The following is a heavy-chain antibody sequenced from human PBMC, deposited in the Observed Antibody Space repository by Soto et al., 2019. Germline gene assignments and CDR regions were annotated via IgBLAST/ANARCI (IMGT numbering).Heavy chain of an antibody. Sequence: PSETLSLTCAVSGGSISTNWWSWVRQPPGKGLEWIGEVDHAGSTNYSASLKSRVTLSVDKSKNQFSLTLISLTAADTAVYYCAGSTEWRLDYWGQGSLVTVSS. D-gene: IGHD3-3*01. CDR2: VDHAGST. V-gene: IGHV4-4*02. CDR1: GGSISTNW. J-gene: IGHJ4*02. CDR3: AGSTEWRLDY.